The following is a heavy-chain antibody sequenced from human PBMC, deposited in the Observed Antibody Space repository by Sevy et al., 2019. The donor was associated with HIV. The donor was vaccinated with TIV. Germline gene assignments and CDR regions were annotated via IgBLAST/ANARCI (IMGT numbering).Heavy chain of an antibody. J-gene: IGHJ4*02. V-gene: IGHV3-23*01. CDR1: GFTFSTYA. D-gene: IGHD6-19*01. CDR3: AKAGVRVGGTFDLFYFDY. CDR2: ISGSDVTT. Sequence: GGSLRLSCAASGFTFSTYAMSWVRQAPGKGLEWVSGISGSDVTTYYADSVKGRFTISRDNSKNKLYLQMNSLTAEDTAVYYCAKAGVRVGGTFDLFYFDYWGQGTLVTVSS.